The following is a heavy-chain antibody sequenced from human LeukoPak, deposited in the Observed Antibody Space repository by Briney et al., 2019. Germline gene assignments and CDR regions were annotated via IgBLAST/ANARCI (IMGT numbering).Heavy chain of an antibody. CDR3: AREKNGGYCSGGSCFRAFDP. Sequence: SVKVSFKASGGTFSSYAISWVRQAPGQGLEWMGGIIPIFGTANYAQKFQGRVTITTDESTSTAYMELSSLRSEDTAVYYCAREKNGGYCSGGSCFRAFDPWGQGTLVTVSS. D-gene: IGHD2-15*01. CDR2: IIPIFGTA. J-gene: IGHJ5*02. CDR1: GGTFSSYA. V-gene: IGHV1-69*05.